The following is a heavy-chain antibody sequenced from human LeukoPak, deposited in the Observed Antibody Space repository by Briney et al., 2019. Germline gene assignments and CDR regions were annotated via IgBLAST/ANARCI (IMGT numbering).Heavy chain of an antibody. Sequence: GGSLRLSCAASGFTFSHHGMTWVRQSPGKGLEWVAIIWSDGSATYYGDSVKGRFTISRDNFKNTLFLEMTSLRADDTAVYYCARGGGPHLNGPSNWFDLWGQGTLVTVSS. CDR2: IWSDGSAT. CDR1: GFTFSHHG. CDR3: ARGGGPHLNGPSNWFDL. D-gene: IGHD1-26*01. J-gene: IGHJ5*02. V-gene: IGHV3-33*01.